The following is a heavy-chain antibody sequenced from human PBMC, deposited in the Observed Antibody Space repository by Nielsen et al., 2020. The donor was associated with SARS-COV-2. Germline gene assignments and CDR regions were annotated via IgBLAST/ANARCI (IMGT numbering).Heavy chain of an antibody. D-gene: IGHD6-13*01. J-gene: IGHJ4*02. CDR2: ISSSSSTI. Sequence: GESLKISCAASGFTFSSYSMNWVRQAPGKGLEWVSYISSSSSTIYYADSVKGRFTISRVNAKNSLYLQMNSLRDEDTAVYYCAGGWYKLGYWGQGTLVTVSS. CDR3: AGGWYKLGY. CDR1: GFTFSSYS. V-gene: IGHV3-48*02.